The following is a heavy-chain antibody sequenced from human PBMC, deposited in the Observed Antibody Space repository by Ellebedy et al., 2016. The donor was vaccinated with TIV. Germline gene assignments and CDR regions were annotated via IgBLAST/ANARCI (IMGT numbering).Heavy chain of an antibody. CDR3: VRDQMGSSYPFDY. D-gene: IGHD5-24*01. CDR2: ISNDGSNI. V-gene: IGHV3-30-3*01. J-gene: IGHJ4*02. CDR1: GFNFSDYS. Sequence: GGSLRLSXASSGFNFSDYSMQWVRQAPGKGLEWVAVISNDGSNIYHADSLEGRFTISRDSAKNMLYLQMNSLRAEDTAVFYCVRDQMGSSYPFDYWGQGTLVTVSP.